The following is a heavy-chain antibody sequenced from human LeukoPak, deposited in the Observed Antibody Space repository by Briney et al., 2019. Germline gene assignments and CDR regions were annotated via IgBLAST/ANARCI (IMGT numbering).Heavy chain of an antibody. V-gene: IGHV3-30-3*01. CDR3: ARDRDSSGWYEGFDY. D-gene: IGHD6-19*01. Sequence: GGSLRLSCAASGFTFSSSALHWVRQAPDKGLEWVAVISYDGSNKYYADSVKGRFTISRDNSKNTLYLQMNSLRADDTAVYYCARDRDSSGWYEGFDYWGQGTLVTVSS. J-gene: IGHJ4*02. CDR1: GFTFSSSA. CDR2: ISYDGSNK.